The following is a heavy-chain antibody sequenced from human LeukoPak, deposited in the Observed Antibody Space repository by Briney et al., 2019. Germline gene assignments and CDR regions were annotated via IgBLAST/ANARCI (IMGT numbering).Heavy chain of an antibody. Sequence: GESLKISCKGSGYSFPTYWIAWVGQMPGKGREWMGIIYPDESNIRYSPSFQGQVTISADKSISTAYLQWSSLKASDTAMYYCARPPSRGYSSSFEYWGQGTLVTVSS. D-gene: IGHD2-2*03. CDR1: GYSFPTYW. J-gene: IGHJ4*02. CDR2: IYPDESNI. V-gene: IGHV5-51*01. CDR3: ARPPSRGYSSSFEY.